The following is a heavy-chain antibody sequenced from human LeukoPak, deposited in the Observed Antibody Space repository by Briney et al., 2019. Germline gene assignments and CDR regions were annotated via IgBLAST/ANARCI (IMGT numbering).Heavy chain of an antibody. V-gene: IGHV3-7*04. CDR3: AREIPVAGKGSWFDP. J-gene: IGHJ5*02. CDR2: INQDGSEK. Sequence: PGGCLRLSCVASGFTLSVYWMTWVRQAPGKGLECVANINQDGSEKYYVDSVKGRFTISRDNAKNSLYLQMNSLRAEDTAIYYCAREIPVAGKGSWFDPRGPGNLVTVSS. D-gene: IGHD6-19*01. CDR1: GFTLSVYW.